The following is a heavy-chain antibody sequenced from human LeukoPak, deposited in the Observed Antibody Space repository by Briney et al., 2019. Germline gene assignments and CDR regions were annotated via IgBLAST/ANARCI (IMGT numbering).Heavy chain of an antibody. CDR3: ARGLRDRNDAFDI. D-gene: IGHD5-24*01. CDR2: INHSGST. J-gene: IGHJ3*02. V-gene: IGHV4-34*01. Sequence: PSETLSLTCAVYGGSFSGYYWSWIRQPPGKGLEWIGEINHSGSTNYNPSLKSRVTISVDTSKNQFSLKLSSVTAADTAVYYCARGLRDRNDAFDIWGQGTMVTVSS. CDR1: GGSFSGYY.